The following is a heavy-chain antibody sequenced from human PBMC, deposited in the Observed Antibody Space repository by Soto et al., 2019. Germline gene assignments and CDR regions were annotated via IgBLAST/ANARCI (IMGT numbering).Heavy chain of an antibody. Sequence: EVQLVESGGGLVQPGGSLRLSCAASEFTVGNNYMSWVRQAPGKGLEWVSRIYSGGLTHYADSVRGRFTISRHSSENTLFLQMNSLRVEDTAVYYCCTSPTGGVWGKGTAVIVST. V-gene: IGHV3-66*01. CDR2: IYSGGLT. J-gene: IGHJ6*04. CDR3: CTSPTGGV. CDR1: EFTVGNNY.